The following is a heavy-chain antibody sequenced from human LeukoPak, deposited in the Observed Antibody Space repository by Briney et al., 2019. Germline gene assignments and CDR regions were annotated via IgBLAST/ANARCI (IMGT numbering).Heavy chain of an antibody. Sequence: PSETLSLTCTVFGGSLSSSSSYWAWIRQPPGKGLEWLGSVYYSGTTFYNPSLKSRLTISVDTSKNQFSLKLSSVTAADTALYYCARRLIAATIDYWGQGTLVTVSS. V-gene: IGHV4-39*01. J-gene: IGHJ4*02. CDR1: GGSLSSSSSY. CDR3: ARRLIAATIDY. CDR2: VYYSGTT. D-gene: IGHD6-25*01.